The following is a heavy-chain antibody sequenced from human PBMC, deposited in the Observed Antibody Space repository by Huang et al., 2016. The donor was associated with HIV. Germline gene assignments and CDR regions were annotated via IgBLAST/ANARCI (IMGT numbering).Heavy chain of an antibody. CDR3: ARDPRIQSWLNFFDY. V-gene: IGHV3-74*01. CDR2: INSDGSST. J-gene: IGHJ4*02. Sequence: EVQLVESGGGLVQPGGSLRLSCAASGFRISSYWMHWVRQAPGKGLVWGSRINSDGSSTSDADSVKGRFTISRDNAKNTLYLQMNSLRAEDTAVYYCARDPRIQSWLNFFDYWGQGTLVSVSS. CDR1: GFRISSYW. D-gene: IGHD3-22*01.